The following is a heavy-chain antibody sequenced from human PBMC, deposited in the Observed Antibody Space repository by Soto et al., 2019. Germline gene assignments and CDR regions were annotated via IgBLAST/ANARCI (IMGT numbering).Heavy chain of an antibody. CDR3: AKDSGTDILTGYSINWFDP. V-gene: IGHV3-23*01. CDR1: GFSFSTYA. J-gene: IGHJ5*02. Sequence: PGGSLRLSCVVSGFSFSTYAMSWARQAPGKGLEWVSAISGSGTNTYCADSVKGRFTISKDNSKNTLFLQMNSLRAEDTAIYYCAKDSGTDILTGYSINWFDPWGQGTLVTVSS. CDR2: ISGSGTNT. D-gene: IGHD3-9*01.